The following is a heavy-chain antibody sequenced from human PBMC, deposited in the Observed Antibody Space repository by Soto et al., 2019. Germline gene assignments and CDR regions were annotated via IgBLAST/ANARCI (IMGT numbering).Heavy chain of an antibody. V-gene: IGHV3-7*01. J-gene: IGHJ6*02. CDR2: INQYGSEK. D-gene: IGHD3-16*01. CDR3: ASLGRHG. Sequence: PGGSLRLSCAASGFSFSDFWMDWVRQAPGKGPEWVANINQYGSEKNYVDSVKGRFTISRDNAKNSLYLQMNSLRVEDTAVYYCASLGRHGWGQGTTVTVSS. CDR1: GFSFSDFW.